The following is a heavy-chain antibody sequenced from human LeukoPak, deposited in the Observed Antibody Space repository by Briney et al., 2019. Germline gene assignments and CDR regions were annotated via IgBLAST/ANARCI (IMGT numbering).Heavy chain of an antibody. J-gene: IGHJ6*02. CDR3: AKEGGYYYYYGMDV. CDR1: GFTFSSYA. D-gene: IGHD3-16*01. V-gene: IGHV3-23*01. Sequence: GGSLRLSCAASGFTFSSYAMSWVRQAPGKGLEWVSAISGSGGSTYYADSVKGRFTLSRDNSKNTLYLQMNSLRAEDAAVYYCAKEGGYYYYYGMDVWGQGTTVTVSS. CDR2: ISGSGGST.